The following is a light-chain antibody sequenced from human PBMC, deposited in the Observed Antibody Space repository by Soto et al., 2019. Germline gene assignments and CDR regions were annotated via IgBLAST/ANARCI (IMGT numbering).Light chain of an antibody. CDR3: QQRNFWPLT. Sequence: EDVLTQSPAILSLSPGERATLSCRASQGIGNYLAWYQQKPGQAPRLLIYDASNRATGIPARFSGSGSDTDFTLTIYSLEPEDSAVYYCQQRNFWPLTFVPGTRVEIK. J-gene: IGKJ3*01. CDR1: QGIGNY. CDR2: DAS. V-gene: IGKV3D-11*01.